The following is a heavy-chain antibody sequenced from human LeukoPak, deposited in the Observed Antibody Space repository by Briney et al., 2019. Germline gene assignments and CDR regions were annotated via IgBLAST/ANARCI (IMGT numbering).Heavy chain of an antibody. Sequence: GGSLRLSCAASGFTFSSYGMHWVRQAPGKGLEWVAFIRYDGSNKYYADSVKGRFTISRDNSKNTLYLQMNSLRAEDTAVHYCAKDRNIAAAGTIDYWGQGTLVTVSS. V-gene: IGHV3-30*02. J-gene: IGHJ4*02. CDR2: IRYDGSNK. D-gene: IGHD6-13*01. CDR3: AKDRNIAAAGTIDY. CDR1: GFTFSSYG.